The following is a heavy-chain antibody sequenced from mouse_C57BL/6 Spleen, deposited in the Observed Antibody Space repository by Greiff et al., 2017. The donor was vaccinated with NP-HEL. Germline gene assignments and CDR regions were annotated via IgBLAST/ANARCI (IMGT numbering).Heavy chain of an antibody. V-gene: IGHV3-6*01. J-gene: IGHJ4*01. CDR2: ISYDGSN. D-gene: IGHD2-1*01. CDR1: GYSITSGYY. CDR3: ARGFYYGNYDYAMDY. Sequence: EVKLEESGPGLVKPSQSLSLTCSVTGYSITSGYYWNWIRQFPGNKLEWMGYISYDGSNNYNPSLKNRISITRDTSKNQFFLKLNSVTTEDTATYYCARGFYYGNYDYAMDYWGQGTSVTVSS.